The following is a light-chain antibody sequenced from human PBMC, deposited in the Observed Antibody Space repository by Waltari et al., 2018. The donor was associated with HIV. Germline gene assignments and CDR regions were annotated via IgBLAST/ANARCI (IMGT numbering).Light chain of an antibody. V-gene: IGLV1-47*01. CDR3: AAWDDSLSGVI. CDR2: RDN. Sequence: QSVLTQPPSASGTPGQRVTISCSGSTPHIGTHYVYWYQQLPGTAPSLLVHRDNQRPSGVPDRFSGSKSGTSASLAISGLRSEDEADYYCAAWDDSLSGVIFGGGTQLSVL. J-gene: IGLJ2*01. CDR1: TPHIGTHY.